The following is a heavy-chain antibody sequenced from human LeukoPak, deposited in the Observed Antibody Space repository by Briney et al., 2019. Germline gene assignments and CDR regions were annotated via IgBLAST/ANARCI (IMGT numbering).Heavy chain of an antibody. CDR1: GYTFIDYD. CDR3: ARVATMVTYFHY. CDR2: ISPKTGDT. Sequence: ASVKVSCKASGYTFIDYDMHWVRQVPGQGLEWMGWISPKTGDTKYAQKLQGRVTMTRDTSINTAYMELRTLRPDDTALYFCARVATMVTYFHYWGQGTLITASS. V-gene: IGHV1-2*02. J-gene: IGHJ4*02. D-gene: IGHD3-10*01.